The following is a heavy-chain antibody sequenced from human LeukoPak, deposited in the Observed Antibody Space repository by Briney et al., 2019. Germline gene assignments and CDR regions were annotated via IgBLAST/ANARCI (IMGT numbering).Heavy chain of an antibody. D-gene: IGHD1-26*01. CDR3: ARDREATTARDQYGMDV. J-gene: IGHJ6*02. V-gene: IGHV3-21*01. CDR1: GFTFRSYS. Sequence: GGSLRLSCAASGFTFRSYSMNWVRQAPGKGLEWVSSISSSSSYIYYADSVKGRFTISRDDAKNSLYLQMNSLRAEDTAVYYCARDREATTARDQYGMDVWGQGTTVTVSS. CDR2: ISSSSSYI.